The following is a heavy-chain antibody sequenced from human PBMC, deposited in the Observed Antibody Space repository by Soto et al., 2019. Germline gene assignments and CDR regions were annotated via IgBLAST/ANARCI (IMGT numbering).Heavy chain of an antibody. CDR1: GFSLSTSGVG. J-gene: IGHJ6*02. V-gene: IGHV2-5*01. Sequence: SGPTLVNPTQTLTLTCTFSGFSLSTSGVGVGWIRQPPGKALEWLALIYWNDDKRYSPSLKSRLTITKDTSKNQVVLTMTNMDPVDTATYYCAHSVRYSSSWYAYGMDVWGQGTTVTVS. CDR2: IYWNDDK. D-gene: IGHD6-13*01. CDR3: AHSVRYSSSWYAYGMDV.